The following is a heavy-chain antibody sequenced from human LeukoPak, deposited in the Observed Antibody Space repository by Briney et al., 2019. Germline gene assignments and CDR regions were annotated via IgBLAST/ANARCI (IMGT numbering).Heavy chain of an antibody. D-gene: IGHD5/OR15-5a*01. CDR1: GFTFCSYS. CDR2: ISSSSSAI. CDR3: ARDVSYAFDI. Sequence: GGSLRLSCTASGFTFCSYSMNWVRQAPGKGLEWVSYISSSSSAIYYADSVKGRFTISRDNAKNSLYLQMNSLRAEDTAVYYCARDVSYAFDIWGQGTMVTVSS. J-gene: IGHJ3*02. V-gene: IGHV3-48*01.